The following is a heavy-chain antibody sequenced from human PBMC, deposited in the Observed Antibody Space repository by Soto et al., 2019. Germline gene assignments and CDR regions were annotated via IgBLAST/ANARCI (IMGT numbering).Heavy chain of an antibody. CDR3: ARVLYYGSGSYSPYGMDV. CDR2: VSPPFRTS. Sequence: QVQLVQSGAEVKKPGSSVKVSCKTSGVSFNNNGIGWVRQAPGHGLEWMGGVSPPFRTSNYARKFQGRISITADASPGTVNMELSSLTSEDTAQYYCARVLYYGSGSYSPYGMDVWGPGTTVTGSS. D-gene: IGHD3-10*01. CDR1: GVSFNNNG. J-gene: IGHJ6*02. V-gene: IGHV1-69*01.